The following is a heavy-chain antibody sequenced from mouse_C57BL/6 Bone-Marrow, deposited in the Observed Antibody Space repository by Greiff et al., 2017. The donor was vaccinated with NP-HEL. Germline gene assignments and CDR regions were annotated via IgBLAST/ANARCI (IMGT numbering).Heavy chain of an antibody. D-gene: IGHD4-1*02. CDR2: INPSSGYT. CDR3: ARYRASTGNRAMDY. J-gene: IGHJ4*01. CDR1: GYTFTSYW. Sequence: VQLQQSGAELAKPGASVKLSCKASGYTFTSYWMHWVKQRPGQGLEWIGYINPSSGYTKYNPKFKDKATLTADKSSSSAYRQRSSLTYEDSAVYYCARYRASTGNRAMDYWGQGTSVTVSS. V-gene: IGHV1-7*01.